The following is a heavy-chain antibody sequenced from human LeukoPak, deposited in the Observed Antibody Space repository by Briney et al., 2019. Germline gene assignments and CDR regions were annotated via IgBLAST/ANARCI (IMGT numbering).Heavy chain of an antibody. V-gene: IGHV4-59*01. CDR2: IYYSGST. CDR3: AGRQEYYGSGSEFDY. D-gene: IGHD3-10*01. CDR1: GGSFSSYY. J-gene: IGHJ4*02. Sequence: ETLSLTCTVSGGSFSSYYWSWIRQPPGKGLEWIGYIYYSGSTNYNPSLKSRVTISVDTSKNQFSLKLSSVTAADTAVYYCAGRQEYYGSGSEFDYWGQGTLVTVSS.